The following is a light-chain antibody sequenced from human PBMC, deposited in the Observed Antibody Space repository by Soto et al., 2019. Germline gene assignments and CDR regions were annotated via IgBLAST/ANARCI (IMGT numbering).Light chain of an antibody. CDR2: DND. Sequence: QSVLTQPPSVSAAPGQRVTISCSGSSSNIGNNYVFWYQQLPGTAPKLLIYDNDKRPSGIPDRFSGSKSGTSATLGITGLQTGDEADYYCATWDRSLSVGVFGGWTKLTV. J-gene: IGLJ2*01. V-gene: IGLV1-51*01. CDR3: ATWDRSLSVGV. CDR1: SSNIGNNY.